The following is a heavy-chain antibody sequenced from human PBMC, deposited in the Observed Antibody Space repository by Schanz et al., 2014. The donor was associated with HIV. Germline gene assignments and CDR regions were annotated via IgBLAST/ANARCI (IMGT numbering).Heavy chain of an antibody. D-gene: IGHD6-13*01. CDR3: RVFMGAFDV. V-gene: IGHV3-74*02. J-gene: IGHJ3*01. CDR1: GFTFGTKW. Sequence: EVQVLESGGGLIQPGESLRLSCVASGFTFGTKWMSWVRQGPGKGLAWVSYITPDGSVTYADSVKGRFTTSRDSSKNTLFLQMNSLRVEDTATYYCRVFMGAFDVWGQGTMVTVSP. CDR2: ITPDGSVT.